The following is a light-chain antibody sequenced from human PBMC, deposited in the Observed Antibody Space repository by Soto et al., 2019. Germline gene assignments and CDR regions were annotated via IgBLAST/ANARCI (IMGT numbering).Light chain of an antibody. CDR2: EGT. CDR3: CSYAGTRTSWV. V-gene: IGLV2-23*01. CDR1: SGDIGSYNR. J-gene: IGLJ1*01. Sequence: QSALTQPASVSGSPGQSITISCTGTSGDIGSYNRVSWYQQHPGKAPKLLIFEGTKRPSGVSDRFSGSKSGNTASLTISGLQAEDEADYHCCSYAGTRTSWVFGTGTKVTVL.